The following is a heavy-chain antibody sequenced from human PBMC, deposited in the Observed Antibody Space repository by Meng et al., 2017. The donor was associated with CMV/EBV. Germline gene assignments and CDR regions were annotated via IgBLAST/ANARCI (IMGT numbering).Heavy chain of an antibody. Sequence: GESLKISCAASGFTFSSYAMHWVRQAPGKGLEWVAVISYDGSNKYYADSVKGRFTISRDNSKNTLYLQMNSLRAEDTAVYYCVRSGYYFDYWAREPWSPSPQ. J-gene: IGHJ4*02. CDR1: GFTFSSYA. CDR2: ISYDGSNK. CDR3: VRSGYYFDY. D-gene: IGHD3-22*01. V-gene: IGHV3-30*04.